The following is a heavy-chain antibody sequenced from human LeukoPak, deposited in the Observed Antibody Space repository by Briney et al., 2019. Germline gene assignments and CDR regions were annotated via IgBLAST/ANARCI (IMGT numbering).Heavy chain of an antibody. J-gene: IGHJ4*02. Sequence: GGSLRLSCAASGLTFSSYAMSWVRQAPGKGLEWVSAISGSGGSTYYADSVKGRFTISRDNSKNTLYLQMNSLRAEDTAVYYCARDLPSFTHTPQYYFDYWGQGTLVTVSS. D-gene: IGHD3-16*01. CDR2: ISGSGGST. CDR1: GLTFSSYA. CDR3: ARDLPSFTHTPQYYFDY. V-gene: IGHV3-23*01.